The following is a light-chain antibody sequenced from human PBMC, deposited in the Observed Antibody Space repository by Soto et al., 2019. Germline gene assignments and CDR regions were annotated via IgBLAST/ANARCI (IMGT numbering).Light chain of an antibody. Sequence: IQLTQSPSFLSASVGDRVTITCRASQGISSYLAWYQQKPGKAPKLLIYAASTLQSGVPSRFSGSGSGTDFTLTISSLQPEDVATYYCQKYNSAPWTFGQGTKVDIK. CDR2: AAS. J-gene: IGKJ1*01. CDR3: QKYNSAPWT. CDR1: QGISSY. V-gene: IGKV1-27*01.